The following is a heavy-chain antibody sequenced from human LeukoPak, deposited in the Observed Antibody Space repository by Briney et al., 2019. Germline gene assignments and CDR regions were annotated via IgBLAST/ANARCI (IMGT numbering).Heavy chain of an antibody. CDR2: IYTSGST. D-gene: IGHD3-10*01. CDR3: AKSRGSGSNMARGVNFDY. Sequence: SETLSLTCTVSGGSISSGSYYWSWIRQPAGKGLEWIGRIYTSGSTNYNPSLKSRVTISVDTSKNQFSLKLSSVTAADTALYYCAKSRGSGSNMARGVNFDYWGQGTLVTVSS. CDR1: GGSISSGSYY. V-gene: IGHV4-61*02. J-gene: IGHJ4*02.